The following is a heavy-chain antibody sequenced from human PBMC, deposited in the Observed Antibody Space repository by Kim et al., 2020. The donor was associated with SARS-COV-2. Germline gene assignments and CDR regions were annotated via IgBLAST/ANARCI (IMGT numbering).Heavy chain of an antibody. V-gene: IGHV1-2*02. Sequence: ASVKVSCKASGYTFTGYYMHWVRQAPGQGLEWMGWINPNSGGTNYAQKFQGRVTMTRDTSISTAYMELSRLRSDDTAVYYCASGWSIGLGYYYYGMDVWGQGTTVTVSS. J-gene: IGHJ6*02. CDR1: GYTFTGYY. CDR3: ASGWSIGLGYYYYGMDV. CDR2: INPNSGGT. D-gene: IGHD2-15*01.